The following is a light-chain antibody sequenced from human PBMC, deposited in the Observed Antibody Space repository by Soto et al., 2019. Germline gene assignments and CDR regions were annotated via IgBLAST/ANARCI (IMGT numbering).Light chain of an antibody. Sequence: QSALTQPRSVSGSPGQSVIISCTGTSSDVGGYKYVSWYQQHPGKAPKLVIYDVSERPSGVPDRFSGSKSGNTASLTISGLQAEDEADYHYCSYAGSSVWVFGGGTKLTVL. CDR3: CSYAGSSVWV. V-gene: IGLV2-11*01. CDR1: SSDVGGYKY. CDR2: DVS. J-gene: IGLJ3*02.